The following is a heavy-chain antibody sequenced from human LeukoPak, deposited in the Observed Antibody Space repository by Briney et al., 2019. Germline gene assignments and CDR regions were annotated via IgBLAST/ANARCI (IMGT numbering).Heavy chain of an antibody. CDR2: IKQDGSEK. D-gene: IGHD2-2*01. Sequence: GGSLRPSCAASGFTFSDHHMDWVRQAPGKGLEWVANIKQDGSEKYYVDSVKGRFTISRDNAKNSLYLQMNSLRAEDTAVYYCARVDIVVVPAARGGYYYYYYMDVWGEGTTVTVSS. J-gene: IGHJ6*03. CDR1: GFTFSDHH. V-gene: IGHV3-7*04. CDR3: ARVDIVVVPAARGGYYYYYYMDV.